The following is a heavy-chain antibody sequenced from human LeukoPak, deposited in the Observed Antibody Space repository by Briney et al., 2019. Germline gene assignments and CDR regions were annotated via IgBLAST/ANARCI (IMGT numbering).Heavy chain of an antibody. J-gene: IGHJ4*02. D-gene: IGHD3-10*01. CDR3: AKLSLSGRSQSADY. CDR2: VSTNGDVT. CDR1: GLTFNSHS. V-gene: IGHV3-23*01. Sequence: GGSLRLSCVASGLTFNSHSMSWVRQAPGMGLKWVSVVSTNGDVTFYADSVKGRFTISRDNSKNTLFLQMNSLRAEDTAVYYCAKLSLSGRSQSADYWGQGTLVTVSS.